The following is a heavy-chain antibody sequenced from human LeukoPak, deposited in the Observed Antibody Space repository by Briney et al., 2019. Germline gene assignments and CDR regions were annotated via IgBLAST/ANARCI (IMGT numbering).Heavy chain of an antibody. V-gene: IGHV1-2*02. CDR3: ARDRGGYYDSSGYYYSVQFDS. CDR2: INPNSGGT. CDR1: GYTFTGYY. Sequence: ASVTVSCTASGYTFTGYYMHWVRQAPGQGREWMGWINPNSGGTNYAQKFQGRVTMTRDTSISTAYMELSRLRSDDTAVYYCARDRGGYYDSSGYYYSVQFDSWAQGTLVTVSS. J-gene: IGHJ4*02. D-gene: IGHD3-22*01.